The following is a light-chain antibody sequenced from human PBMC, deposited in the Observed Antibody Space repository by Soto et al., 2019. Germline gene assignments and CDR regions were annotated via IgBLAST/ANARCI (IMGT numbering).Light chain of an antibody. CDR1: QGISSY. V-gene: IGKV1-8*01. CDR2: AAS. CDR3: QQYYSYPPT. Sequence: AIRMTQSPSSFSASTGDRVTITCRASQGISSYLAWYQQKPGKAPKLQIYAASTLQSGVPSRFSGSGSGTDFTLTISCLQSEDFATYYCQQYYSYPPTFGQGTKLEIK. J-gene: IGKJ2*01.